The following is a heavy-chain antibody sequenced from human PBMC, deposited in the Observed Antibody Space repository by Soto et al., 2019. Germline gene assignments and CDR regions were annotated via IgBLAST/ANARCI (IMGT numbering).Heavy chain of an antibody. CDR1: GFTFSNAW. Sequence: GSLRLSCAASGFTFSNAWMNWVRQAPGKGLEWVGRIKSKTDGGTTDYAAPVKGRFTISRDDSKNTLYLQMNSLKTEDTAVYYCTTLPSRWSGYGMDVWGQGTTVTVSS. CDR2: IKSKTDGGTT. J-gene: IGHJ6*02. V-gene: IGHV3-15*07. D-gene: IGHD3-3*01. CDR3: TTLPSRWSGYGMDV.